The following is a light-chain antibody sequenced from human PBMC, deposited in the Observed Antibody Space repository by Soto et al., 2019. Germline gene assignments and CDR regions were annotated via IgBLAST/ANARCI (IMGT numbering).Light chain of an antibody. Sequence: DIQMTQSPSTLSGSVGDRVTITCRASQAISTYLAWYQQKQRKAPKLLIYTASTLKSGVPSRFSGSGSGTEFTLTITSLQPDDGETYDCQHYNSYSEAFGQGTKVDIK. V-gene: IGKV1-5*03. J-gene: IGKJ1*01. CDR1: QAISTY. CDR3: QHYNSYSEA. CDR2: TAS.